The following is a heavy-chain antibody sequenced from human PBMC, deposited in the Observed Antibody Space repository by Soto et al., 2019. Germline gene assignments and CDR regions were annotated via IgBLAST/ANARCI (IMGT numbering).Heavy chain of an antibody. CDR2: ISTGSVT. Sequence: EVQLLESGGGLVQPGGSLRLSCAASGFTFSSSAMSWVRQAPGKRLEWVSSISTGSVTYYTDSVKGRFTISRDNSKNTLYLQMSSLRAEDTAVYCCAKQVVVPTTSNYFDYWGQGTLVPVSS. V-gene: IGHV3-23*01. CDR3: AKQVVVPTTSNYFDY. CDR1: GFTFSSSA. D-gene: IGHD2-15*01. J-gene: IGHJ4*02.